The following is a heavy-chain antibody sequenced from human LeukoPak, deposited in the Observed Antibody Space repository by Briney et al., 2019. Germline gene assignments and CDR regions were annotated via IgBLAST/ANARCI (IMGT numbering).Heavy chain of an antibody. CDR3: AKDDSNNYYEY. CDR1: GFIFSNSR. V-gene: IGHV3-7*01. D-gene: IGHD2-15*01. J-gene: IGHJ4*02. Sequence: PGGSLRLSCAASGFIFSNSRMTWVRQAPGKGLEWVASISHDGGNRQYAESIKGRLTISRDNVKNSLYLEINSLRADDTAMYYCAKDDSNNYYEYWGQGTLVTVSA. CDR2: ISHDGGNR.